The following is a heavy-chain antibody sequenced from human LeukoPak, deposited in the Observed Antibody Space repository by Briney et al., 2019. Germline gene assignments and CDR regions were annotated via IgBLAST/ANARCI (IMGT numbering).Heavy chain of an antibody. D-gene: IGHD3-10*01. V-gene: IGHV1-69*04. CDR3: ERDAYYGSRSSMSDY. CDR1: GGTFSSYA. Sequence: SVKVSCKASGGTFSSYAISWVRQAPGQGLEWMGRIIPILGIANYAQKFQGRFTITADKSTSTAYMELSSQRSEDTAVYYCERDAYYGSRSSMSDYWGQGTLVTVSS. J-gene: IGHJ4*02. CDR2: IIPILGIA.